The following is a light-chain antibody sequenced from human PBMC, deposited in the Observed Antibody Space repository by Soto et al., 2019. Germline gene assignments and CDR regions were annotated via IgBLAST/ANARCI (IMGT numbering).Light chain of an antibody. V-gene: IGKV1-5*01. CDR3: QQYKVYPYT. Sequence: DIQMTQSPSTLSASIGDTVTLTCRASQSHTGRLAWYQQKPGRPTKLLIYDVSILESGVPSRFSGSESGADFTLTISSQRPDDFATFYCQQYKVYPYTFGQGTRL. CDR1: QSHTGR. CDR2: DVS. J-gene: IGKJ2*01.